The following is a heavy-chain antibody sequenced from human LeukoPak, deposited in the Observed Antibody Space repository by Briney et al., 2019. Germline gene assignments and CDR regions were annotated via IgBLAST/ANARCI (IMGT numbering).Heavy chain of an antibody. D-gene: IGHD3-22*01. V-gene: IGHV1-2*02. J-gene: IGHJ4*02. CDR2: INPNNGGT. CDR3: ARVVSMIVVPGGY. Sequence: GASVKVSCKASGYTFTGYYMHWVRQAPGQGLEWMGWINPNNGGTNYAQKFQGRVTMTRDTSISTAYMEVSRLRSDDTAVYYCARVVSMIVVPGGYWGQGTLVTVSP. CDR1: GYTFTGYY.